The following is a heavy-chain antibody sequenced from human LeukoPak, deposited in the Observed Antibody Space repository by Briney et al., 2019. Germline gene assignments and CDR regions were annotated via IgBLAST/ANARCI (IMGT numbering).Heavy chain of an antibody. J-gene: IGHJ4*02. V-gene: IGHV3-23*01. CDR1: GFTFSSYA. Sequence: GGSLRLSCAASGFTFSSYAMSWLRQAPGKGLEWVSAISGSGGSTYYADSAKGRFTISRDNSKNTLYLQMNSLRAEDTAVYYCAKPPTWLQLVPYWGQGTLVTVSS. CDR2: ISGSGGST. CDR3: AKPPTWLQLVPY. D-gene: IGHD6-13*01.